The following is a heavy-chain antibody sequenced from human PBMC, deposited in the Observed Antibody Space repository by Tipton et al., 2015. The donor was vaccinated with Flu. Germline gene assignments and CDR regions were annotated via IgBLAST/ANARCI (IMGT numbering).Heavy chain of an antibody. CDR1: GFTVSSNY. Sequence: SLRLSCAASGFTVSSNYMSWVRQAPGKGLEWVSVIYSGGSTYYADSVKGRFTISRDNSKNTLYLQMNSLRAEDTAVYYCARGVSYSGYDSIGYWGQGTLVTVSS. V-gene: IGHV3-66*01. J-gene: IGHJ4*02. CDR2: IYSGGST. D-gene: IGHD5-12*01. CDR3: ARGVSYSGYDSIGY.